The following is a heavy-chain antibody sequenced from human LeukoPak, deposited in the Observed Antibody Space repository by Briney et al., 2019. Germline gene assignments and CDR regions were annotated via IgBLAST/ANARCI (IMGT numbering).Heavy chain of an antibody. CDR3: ARSPYYDILTGSRGTFDY. J-gene: IGHJ4*02. CDR1: GFSFSTSGVG. D-gene: IGHD3-9*01. V-gene: IGHV2-5*02. CDR2: IYWDEVK. Sequence: SGPTLLNPTQTLTVTCTFSGFSFSTSGVGVGWIRQPPGNALEGLAVIYWDEVKRYRPSLVSRLTITKDTSKNQVVHTVTNMDPVDTATYYCARSPYYDILTGSRGTFDYWGRGILVTVSS.